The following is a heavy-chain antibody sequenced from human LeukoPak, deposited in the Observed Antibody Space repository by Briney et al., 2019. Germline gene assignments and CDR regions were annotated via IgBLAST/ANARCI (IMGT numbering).Heavy chain of an antibody. V-gene: IGHV3-21*01. CDR3: AELGITMIGGV. J-gene: IGHJ6*04. D-gene: IGHD3-10*02. CDR2: IISSSSYI. CDR1: GFTFNTYT. Sequence: GGSLRLSRAASGFTFNTYTMNWFRQAPGKGLEWVSSIISSSSYIYYADSVKGRFTISRDNAKNSLYLQMNSLRAEDTAVYYCAELGITMIGGVWGKGTTVTISS.